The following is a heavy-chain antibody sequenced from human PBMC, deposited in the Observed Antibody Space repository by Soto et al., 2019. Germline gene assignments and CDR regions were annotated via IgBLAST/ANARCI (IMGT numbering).Heavy chain of an antibody. D-gene: IGHD2-15*01. V-gene: IGHV3-30-3*01. Sequence: SGGSLRLSCAASGFTFSSYAMHWVRQAPGKGLEWVAVISYDGSNKYYADSVKGRFTISRDNSKNTLYLQMNSLRAEDTAVYYCAKGIIGYCSGGSCAYFQHWGQGTLVTVSS. CDR1: GFTFSSYA. CDR2: ISYDGSNK. CDR3: AKGIIGYCSGGSCAYFQH. J-gene: IGHJ1*01.